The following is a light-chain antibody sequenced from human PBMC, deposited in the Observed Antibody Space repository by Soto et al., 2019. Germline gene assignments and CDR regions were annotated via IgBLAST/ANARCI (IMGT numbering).Light chain of an antibody. V-gene: IGKV3-20*01. CDR3: QQYGSSPPYT. CDR1: QSVSSSD. CDR2: GAS. J-gene: IGKJ2*01. Sequence: DIVLTQSPGTLSLSPGERATLSCSASQSVSSSDLAWYQQKPRQAPRLLISGASSRATGIPDRFSGSGSGTVYTLAISKLEAEDFAVYCCQQYGSSPPYTLGQGTKLEIK.